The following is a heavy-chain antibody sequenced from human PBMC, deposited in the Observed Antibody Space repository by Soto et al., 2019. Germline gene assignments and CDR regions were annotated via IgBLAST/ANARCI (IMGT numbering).Heavy chain of an antibody. Sequence: PGGSLRLSCAASGFTFSNAWMSWVRQAPGKGLEWVGRIKSKTDGGTTDYAAPVKGRFTISGDDSKNTLYLQMNSLKTEDTAVYYRTTDKSYWSNYYYYGMDVWGQGTTVTVSS. V-gene: IGHV3-15*01. CDR3: TTDKSYWSNYYYYGMDV. D-gene: IGHD1-1*01. CDR1: GFTFSNAW. J-gene: IGHJ6*02. CDR2: IKSKTDGGTT.